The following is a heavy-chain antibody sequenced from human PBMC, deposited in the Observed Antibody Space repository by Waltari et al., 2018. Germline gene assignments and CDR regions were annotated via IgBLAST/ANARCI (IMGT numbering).Heavy chain of an antibody. CDR3: TTLFGDFWSGYFFDF. CDR1: GFPFSNAW. CDR2: VKSKSDGGTR. V-gene: IGHV3-15*01. Sequence: EVQLVESGGGLVKPGGSLRLSCAASGFPFSNAWMSWVRQAPGKGRGGVGRVKSKSDGGTRDYSAPVKGRFTSAREDSENTRYLQMNSLKTEDTAVYYCTTLFGDFWSGYFFDFWGQGTLVTVSA. D-gene: IGHD3-3*01. J-gene: IGHJ4*02.